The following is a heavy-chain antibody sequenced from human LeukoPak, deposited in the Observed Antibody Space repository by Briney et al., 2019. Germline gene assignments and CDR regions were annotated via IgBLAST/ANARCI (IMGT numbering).Heavy chain of an antibody. CDR1: GFTFRSYA. D-gene: IGHD2-21*02. CDR2: ISGSPDNT. Sequence: GGSLRLSCVVSGFTFRSYAMYWVRQAPGKGLEWVSEISGSPDNTYYADSVKGRFATSRDDSRNTLYLQMNSLRAEDTAVYYCARAIPAIFFWFDPWGQGTLVTVSS. CDR3: ARAIPAIFFWFDP. J-gene: IGHJ5*02. V-gene: IGHV3-23*01.